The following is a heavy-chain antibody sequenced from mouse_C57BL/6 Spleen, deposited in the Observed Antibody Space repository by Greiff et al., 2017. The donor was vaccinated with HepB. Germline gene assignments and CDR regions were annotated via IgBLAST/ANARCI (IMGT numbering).Heavy chain of an antibody. CDR2: IYYSGTI. V-gene: IGHV3-5*01. Sequence: EVQGVESGPGLVKPSQTVFLTCTVTGISITTGNYRWSWIRQFPGNKLEWIGYIYYSGTITYNPSLTSRTTITRDTPKNQFFLEMNSLTAEDTATYYCARDGHYYGSSRYFDVWGTGTTVTVSS. CDR1: GISITTGNYR. D-gene: IGHD1-1*01. J-gene: IGHJ1*03. CDR3: ARDGHYYGSSRYFDV.